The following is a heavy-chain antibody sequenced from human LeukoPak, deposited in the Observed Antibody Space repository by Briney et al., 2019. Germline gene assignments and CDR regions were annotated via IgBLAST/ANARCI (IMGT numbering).Heavy chain of an antibody. D-gene: IGHD3-16*01. CDR1: GITLSNYG. J-gene: IGHJ3*02. CDR2: ISDRGSRT. Sequence: GGSLRLSCAVSGITLSNYGMSWVRQAPGKGLEWVAGISDRGSRTNYADSVKGRFTISTDHPKNTLYLQMNSLRAEDTAVYYCAKDQGGEPRPNDALDIWGQGTMVTVSS. CDR3: AKDQGGEPRPNDALDI. V-gene: IGHV3-23*01.